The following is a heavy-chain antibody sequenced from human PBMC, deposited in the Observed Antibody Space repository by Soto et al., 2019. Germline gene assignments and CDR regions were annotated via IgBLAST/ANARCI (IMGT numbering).Heavy chain of an antibody. CDR2: ISGSGSTI. J-gene: IGHJ4*02. Sequence: PGGSLRLSCAASGFRFSDYKMIWVRQAPGKGLEWVSYISGSGSTIYYADSVKGRFTISRDNARNSLYLQMNSLRAEDTAVYYCARLNKRAFDYWGQGTLVTVSS. CDR3: ARLNKRAFDY. D-gene: IGHD6-25*01. V-gene: IGHV3-48*03. CDR1: GFRFSDYK.